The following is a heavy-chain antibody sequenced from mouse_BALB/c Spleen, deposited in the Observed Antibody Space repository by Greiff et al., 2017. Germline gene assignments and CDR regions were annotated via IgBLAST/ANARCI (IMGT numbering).Heavy chain of an antibody. J-gene: IGHJ2*01. CDR2: IDTSDSYT. CDR1: GYTFTDYW. CDR3: ARGGDN. Sequence: QVQLQQPGAELVMPGASVKMSCKASGYTFTDYWMHWVKQRPGQGLEWIGAIDTSDSYTSYNQKFKGKATLTVDESSSTACMQLSSLTSEDSAVYYCARGGDNWGKGTTLTVS. V-gene: IGHV1-69*01.